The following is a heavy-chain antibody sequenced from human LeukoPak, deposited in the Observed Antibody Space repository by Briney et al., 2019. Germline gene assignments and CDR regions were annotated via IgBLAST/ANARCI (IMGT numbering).Heavy chain of an antibody. J-gene: IGHJ4*02. CDR3: ARAAYDILTGQPIFDY. CDR2: IGTAGDT. D-gene: IGHD3-9*01. Sequence: GGSLRLSCAASGFTFSSYDMHWVRQATGKGLEWVSAIGTAGDTYYPGSVKGRFTISRENAKNSLYLQMNSLRAGDTAVYYSARAAYDILTGQPIFDYWGQGTLVTVSS. V-gene: IGHV3-13*01. CDR1: GFTFSSYD.